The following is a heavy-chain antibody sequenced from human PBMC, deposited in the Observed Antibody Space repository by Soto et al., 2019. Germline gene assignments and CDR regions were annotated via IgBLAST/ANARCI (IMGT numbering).Heavy chain of an antibody. V-gene: IGHV4-59*12. D-gene: IGHD5-18*01. CDR3: ARDRKDTAMAHDY. Sequence: SETLSFTCTVCGGSIRSYDWSWIRQTPGEGLGGSGESNHLGGTDYNPSLKSRVTISVDTSKNQFSLKLRSVTAAETAVYYCARDRKDTAMAHDYGGQGTLVNVSS. J-gene: IGHJ4*02. CDR1: GGSIRSYD. CDR2: SNHLGGT.